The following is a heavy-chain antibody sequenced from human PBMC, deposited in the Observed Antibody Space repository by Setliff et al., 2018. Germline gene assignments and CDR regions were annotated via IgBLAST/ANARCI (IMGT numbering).Heavy chain of an antibody. CDR2: IYSAGST. CDR1: GDSIYNHF. J-gene: IGHJ6*03. Sequence: PSETLSLTCTVSGDSIYNHFWSWVRQPPGKGLEWIGYIYSAGSTNYNPSLKSRVAISIDTSKNQFSLKLSSVTAADTAVYYCARWRVRDSGYYPRLSYMDVWGKGTTVTVSS. CDR3: ARWRVRDSGYYPRLSYMDV. V-gene: IGHV4-4*08. D-gene: IGHD3-22*01.